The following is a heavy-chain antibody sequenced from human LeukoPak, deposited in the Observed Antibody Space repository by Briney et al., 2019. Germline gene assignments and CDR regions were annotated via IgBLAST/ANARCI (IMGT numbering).Heavy chain of an antibody. Sequence: PGGSLRLSCAASGFTFSSYWMSWVRQAPGKGLEWVANIKQDGSEKYYVDSVKGRFTISRDNAKNSLYLQMNSLRAEDTAVYYCASGAYWQWLPGAFGYWGQGTLVTVSS. D-gene: IGHD6-19*01. CDR1: GFTFSSYW. V-gene: IGHV3-7*01. CDR2: IKQDGSEK. CDR3: ASGAYWQWLPGAFGY. J-gene: IGHJ4*02.